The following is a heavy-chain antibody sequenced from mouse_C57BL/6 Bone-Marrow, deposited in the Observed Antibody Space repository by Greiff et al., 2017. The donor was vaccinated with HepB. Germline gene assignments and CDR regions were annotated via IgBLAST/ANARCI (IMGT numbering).Heavy chain of an antibody. Sequence: VQLKQPGAELVKPGASVKLSCKASGYTFTSYWMQWVKQRPGQGLEWIGEIDPSDSYTNYNQKFKGKATLTVDTSSSTAYMQLSSLTSEDSAVYYCARGTGSRGYWGQGTTLTVAS. CDR2: IDPSDSYT. CDR3: ARGTGSRGY. V-gene: IGHV1-50*01. CDR1: GYTFTSYW. D-gene: IGHD3-3*01. J-gene: IGHJ2*01.